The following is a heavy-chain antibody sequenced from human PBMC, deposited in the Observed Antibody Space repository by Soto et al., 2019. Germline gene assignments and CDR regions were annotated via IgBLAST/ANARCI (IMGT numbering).Heavy chain of an antibody. Sequence: SETLSLTCAVYGGSFSGYYWSWIRQPPGKGLEWIGEINHSGSTNYNPSLKSRVTISVDTSKNQFSLKLSSVTAADTAVYYCARGTLFFGEPDSSSSTVFWCTAITVSLFS. CDR1: GGSFSGYY. J-gene: IGHJ6*03. CDR2: INHSGST. CDR3: ARGTLFFGEPDSSSSTVF. V-gene: IGHV4-34*01. D-gene: IGHD3-10*01.